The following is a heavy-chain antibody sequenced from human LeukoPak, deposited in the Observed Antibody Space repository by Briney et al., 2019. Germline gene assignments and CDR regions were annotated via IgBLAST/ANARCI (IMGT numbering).Heavy chain of an antibody. CDR2: ISGSGGST. CDR1: GFTFSSYA. Sequence: PGGSLRLSCAASGFTFSSYAMSWVRQAPGKGLEWVSAISGSGGSTFYADSVKGRFTISRDNSKNTLYLQMNSLRAEDTAVYYCANAVLAYCGGDCSHWGQGTLVTVSS. V-gene: IGHV3-23*01. J-gene: IGHJ4*02. D-gene: IGHD2-21*02. CDR3: ANAVLAYCGGDCSH.